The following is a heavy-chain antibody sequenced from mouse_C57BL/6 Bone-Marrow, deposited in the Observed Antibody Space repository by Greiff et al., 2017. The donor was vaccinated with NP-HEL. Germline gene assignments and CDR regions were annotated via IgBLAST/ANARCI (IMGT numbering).Heavy chain of an antibody. CDR1: GYTFTSYW. D-gene: IGHD2-5*01. J-gene: IGHJ3*01. CDR3: ASPYYSNPAWFAY. Sequence: QVQLKQPGAELVKPGASVKMSCKASGYTFTSYWITWVKQRPGQGLEWIGDIYPGSGSTNYNEKFKSKATLTVDTSSSTAYMQLSSLTSEDSAVYYCASPYYSNPAWFAYWGQGTLVTVSA. V-gene: IGHV1-55*01. CDR2: IYPGSGST.